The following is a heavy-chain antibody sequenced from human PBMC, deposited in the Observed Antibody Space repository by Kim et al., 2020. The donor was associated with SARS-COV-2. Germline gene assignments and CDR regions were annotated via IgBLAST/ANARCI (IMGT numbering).Heavy chain of an antibody. CDR1: GFTFGDYA. Sequence: GGSLRLSCTASGFTFGDYAMSWVRQAPGKGLEWVGFIRSKAYGGTTEYAASVKGRFTISRDDSKSIAYLQMNSLKTEDTAVYYCTRDGLGRTPITIFGVVIRMDYWGQGTLVTVSS. D-gene: IGHD3-3*01. CDR2: IRSKAYGGTT. V-gene: IGHV3-49*04. J-gene: IGHJ4*02. CDR3: TRDGLGRTPITIFGVVIRMDY.